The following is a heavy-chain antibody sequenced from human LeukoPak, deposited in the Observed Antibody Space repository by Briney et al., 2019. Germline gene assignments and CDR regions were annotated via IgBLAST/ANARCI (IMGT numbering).Heavy chain of an antibody. D-gene: IGHD3-22*01. CDR3: ARGDNYDSGADYFDY. V-gene: IGHV4-59*01. Sequence: MPSETLSLTCSVPGGSISGYSWNWIRQTPGKGLEWIGNVSYIGSTSYNPSFKSRITISIDTSKNQFYFRLSSVTAADTAVYLCARGDNYDSGADYFDYWGQGTLVTVSS. CDR2: VSYIGST. J-gene: IGHJ4*02. CDR1: GGSISGYS.